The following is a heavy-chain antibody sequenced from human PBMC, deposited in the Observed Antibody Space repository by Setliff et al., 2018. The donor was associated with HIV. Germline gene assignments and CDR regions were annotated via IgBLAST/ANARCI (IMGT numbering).Heavy chain of an antibody. V-gene: IGHV1-18*01. CDR3: ARDAPEPSCGGSQVY. Sequence: ASVKVSCKASGYTFTSYGISWVRQAPGQGLEWMGWISAYNGNTNYAQKLQGRVTMTTDTSTSTAYMELRSLRSDDTAVYYCARDAPEPSCGGSQVYWGQGTLVTVSS. D-gene: IGHD2-21*01. CDR2: ISAYNGNT. J-gene: IGHJ4*02. CDR1: GYTFTSYG.